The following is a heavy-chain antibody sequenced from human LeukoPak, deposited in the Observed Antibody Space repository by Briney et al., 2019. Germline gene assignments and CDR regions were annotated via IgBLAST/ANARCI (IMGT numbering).Heavy chain of an antibody. CDR1: GYTLTELS. CDR3: ARGYCSGGSCSNWFDP. V-gene: IGHV1-24*01. Sequence: GASVTVSCKVSGYTLTELSMHWVRQAPGKGLEWMGGFDPEDGETIYAQKFQGRVTMTEDTSTDTAYMELSSLRSEDTAVYYCARGYCSGGSCSNWFDPWGQGTLVTVSS. D-gene: IGHD2-15*01. CDR2: FDPEDGET. J-gene: IGHJ5*02.